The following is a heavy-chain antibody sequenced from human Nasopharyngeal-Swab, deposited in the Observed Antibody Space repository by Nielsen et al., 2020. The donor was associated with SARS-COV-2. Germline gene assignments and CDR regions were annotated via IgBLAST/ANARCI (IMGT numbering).Heavy chain of an antibody. J-gene: IGHJ4*02. CDR2: IWYDGSNK. D-gene: IGHD6-13*01. V-gene: IGHV3-33*08. CDR1: GFTFSSYG. Sequence: GGSLRLSCAASGFTFSSYGMHWVRQAPGKGLEWVAVIWYDGSNKYYADSVKGRFTISRDNAQNSLSMQMNSLREEDTAIYYCARASKTGAAAGLHPFGNWGQGTLVTVSS. CDR3: ARASKTGAAAGLHPFGN.